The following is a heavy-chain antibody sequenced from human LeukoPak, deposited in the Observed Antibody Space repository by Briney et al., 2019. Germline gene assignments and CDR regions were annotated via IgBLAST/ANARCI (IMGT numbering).Heavy chain of an antibody. V-gene: IGHV4-39*01. J-gene: IGHJ3*02. CDR3: ARRIVVVTATKNAFDI. D-gene: IGHD2-21*02. CDR1: GGSISSSSYY. CDR2: IYYSGST. Sequence: SETLSLTCTVSGGSISSSSYYWGWIRQPPGKGLEWIGSIYYSGSTYYNPSLKSRVTISVDTSKNQFSLKLSSVTAADTAVYYCARRIVVVTATKNAFDIWGQETMVTVSS.